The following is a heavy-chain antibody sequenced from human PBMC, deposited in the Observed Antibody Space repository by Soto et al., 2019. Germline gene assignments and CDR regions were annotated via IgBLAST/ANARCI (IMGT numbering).Heavy chain of an antibody. V-gene: IGHV1-18*01. Sequence: QVQLVQSGAEVKKPGASVKVSCKASGYTFTSYGIHWVRQAPGQRLEWMGWISAYNGNTNYAQKFQGRVTMTTDTSTSTAYMELRGLRAEDTAVYYCAGVWAAAGPFDVWGQGTLVTVSS. CDR1: GYTFTSYG. D-gene: IGHD6-13*01. J-gene: IGHJ4*02. CDR2: ISAYNGNT. CDR3: AGVWAAAGPFDV.